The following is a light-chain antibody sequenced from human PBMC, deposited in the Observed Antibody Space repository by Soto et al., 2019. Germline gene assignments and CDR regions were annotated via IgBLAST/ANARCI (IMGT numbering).Light chain of an antibody. CDR3: TSFSRSTCLYV. J-gene: IGLJ1*01. Sequence: QSVLTQHASVSGSLGRSITISCTGTTRDIAGYNYISWCRQLPGKAPKLMIYQVTIRPSGISNRFSGSKSGNTASLTISGLQAEAEADYYCTSFSRSTCLYVLGTATKLTV. CDR1: TRDIAGYNY. V-gene: IGLV2-14*01. CDR2: QVT.